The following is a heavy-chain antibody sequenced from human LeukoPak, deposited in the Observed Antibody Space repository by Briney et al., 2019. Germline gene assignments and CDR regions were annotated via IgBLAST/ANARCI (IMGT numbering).Heavy chain of an antibody. CDR2: IGTAGDT. D-gene: IGHD3-10*01. J-gene: IGHJ4*02. CDR3: AREGGYYGSGSYLDY. Sequence: PGGSLRLSCAASGFTFSSYDMHWVRQATGKGLEWVSAIGTAGDTYYPGSVKGRFTISRENAKNSLYLQMNSLRAGDTAVYYCAREGGYYGSGSYLDYWGQGTLVTVSS. V-gene: IGHV3-13*01. CDR1: GFTFSSYD.